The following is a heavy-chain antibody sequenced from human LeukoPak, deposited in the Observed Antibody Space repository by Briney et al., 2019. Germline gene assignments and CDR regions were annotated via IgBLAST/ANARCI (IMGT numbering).Heavy chain of an antibody. J-gene: IGHJ4*02. D-gene: IGHD4-23*01. Sequence: GASVKVSCKASGGTFSSYAISWVRQAPGQGLEWMGRIIPILGIANYAQKFQGRVTITADKSTSTAYMELSSLRSEDTAVYYCARDVEDYGGNPGDYWGQGTLVTVSS. V-gene: IGHV1-69*04. CDR3: ARDVEDYGGNPGDY. CDR2: IIPILGIA. CDR1: GGTFSSYA.